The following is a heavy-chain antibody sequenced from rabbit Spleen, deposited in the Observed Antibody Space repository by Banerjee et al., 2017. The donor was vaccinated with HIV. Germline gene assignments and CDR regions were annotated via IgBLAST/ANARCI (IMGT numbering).Heavy chain of an antibody. CDR1: GFSFSSSGY. V-gene: IGHV1S45*01. CDR2: IYTGSSANT. D-gene: IGHD4-2*01. J-gene: IGHJ4*01. Sequence: QEQLEESGGDLVKPGASLTLTCTASGFSFSSSGYMNWVRQAPGKGLEWISSIYTGSSANTWYASWAKGRFTISKPSSATVTLQMTSLTVADTATYFCARDNGYTGRDLWGPGTLVTVS. CDR3: ARDNGYTGRDL.